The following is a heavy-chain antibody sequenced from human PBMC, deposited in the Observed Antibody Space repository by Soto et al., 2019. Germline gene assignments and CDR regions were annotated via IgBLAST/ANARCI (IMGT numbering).Heavy chain of an antibody. D-gene: IGHD1-26*01. J-gene: IGHJ4*02. Sequence: PSETLSLTCAVSGYSISSSNWWGWIRQPPGKGLEWIGDIYYSGTTYYNPSLKSRVTMSVDTSKNQFSLKLTSVTAVDTAVYYCARREIQGPIDYWGQGTLVTVS. CDR2: IYYSGTT. CDR1: GYSISSSNW. V-gene: IGHV4-28*01. CDR3: ARREIQGPIDY.